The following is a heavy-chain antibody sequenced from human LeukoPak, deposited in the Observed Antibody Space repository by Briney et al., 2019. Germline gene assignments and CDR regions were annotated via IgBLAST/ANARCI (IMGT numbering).Heavy chain of an antibody. CDR3: TTEEPDSSGYYFTAYYFDY. J-gene: IGHJ4*02. Sequence: MTGGSLCLSCAASGFTFSNAWMSWVRQAPGKWLEWVVCIKSKTDGGTTDYAAAVKGRFTISRDDSKNTLYLKMNSLKTEDTAVYYCTTEEPDSSGYYFTAYYFDYWGQGTLVTVSS. V-gene: IGHV3-15*01. CDR1: GFTFSNAW. D-gene: IGHD3-22*01. CDR2: IKSKTDGGTT.